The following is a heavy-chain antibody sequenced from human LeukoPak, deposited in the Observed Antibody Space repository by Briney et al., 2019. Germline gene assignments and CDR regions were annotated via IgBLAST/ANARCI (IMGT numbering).Heavy chain of an antibody. Sequence: PSETLSLTCTVSGGSISSSSYYWGWIRQPPGKGLEWIGSFFYSGSTYYNPSLKSRVTISVDTSKNQFSLKLSSVTAADTAVYYCARVSGGYSGWGQGTLVTVSS. V-gene: IGHV4-39*07. D-gene: IGHD2-15*01. CDR3: ARVSGGYSG. CDR2: FFYSGST. J-gene: IGHJ4*02. CDR1: GGSISSSSYY.